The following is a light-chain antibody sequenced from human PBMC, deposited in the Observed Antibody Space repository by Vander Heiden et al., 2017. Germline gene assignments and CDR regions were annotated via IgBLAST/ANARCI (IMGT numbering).Light chain of an antibody. CDR1: QNVSSGY. Sequence: EIVLTQSPGTLSLSPGETATLSCRASQNVSSGYLAWYQQKPGQAPRLLIFGASTRATGIPDRFSGSGSGTDFTLTITRLEPEDFAVYYCQQYASSPAPTFGAGTKVEI. CDR3: QQYASSPAPT. J-gene: IGKJ4*01. V-gene: IGKV3-20*01. CDR2: GAS.